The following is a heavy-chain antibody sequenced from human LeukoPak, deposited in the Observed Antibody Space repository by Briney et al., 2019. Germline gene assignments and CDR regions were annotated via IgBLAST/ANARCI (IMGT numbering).Heavy chain of an antibody. CDR1: GFTFSSYS. CDR3: AREEYNWNDGGGAFDI. V-gene: IGHV3-21*01. Sequence: GGSLRLSCTASGFTFSSYSMNWVRQAPGKGLEWVSSISSSSSYIYYADSVKGRFTISRDNAKNSLYLQMNSLRAEDTAVYYCAREEYNWNDGGGAFDIWGQGTMVTVSS. D-gene: IGHD1-20*01. CDR2: ISSSSSYI. J-gene: IGHJ3*02.